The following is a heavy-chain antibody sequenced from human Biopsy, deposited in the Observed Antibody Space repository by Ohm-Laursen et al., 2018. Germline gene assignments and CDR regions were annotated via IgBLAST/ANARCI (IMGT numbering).Heavy chain of an antibody. CDR1: GFHFSDYY. Sequence: SLRLSCAASGFHFSDYYMSWIRQAPGKGLEWISYIASSGGTTYYVDSVKGRFTISRDNAEKSLYLQTNSLRAEDTAVYYCARDTPETYDYDNDDNSPFPRRYIDYWGQGTLVTVSS. J-gene: IGHJ4*02. D-gene: IGHD3-22*01. CDR2: IASSGGTT. V-gene: IGHV3-11*01. CDR3: ARDTPETYDYDNDDNSPFPRRYIDY.